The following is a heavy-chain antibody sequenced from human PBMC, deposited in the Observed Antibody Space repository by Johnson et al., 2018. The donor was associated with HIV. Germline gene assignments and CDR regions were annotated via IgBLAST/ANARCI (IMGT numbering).Heavy chain of an antibody. CDR2: INTKTDGETT. D-gene: IGHD2-21*02. Sequence: VQLVESGGALVQPGGSLRLSCAASGFTFINAWMNWVRQAPGKGLEWVGRINTKTDGETTDYAAAVKGRFTISRDDSKNTLYLQMNSLKTEDTAVYYCTTGRLLAAFDIWGQGTMVTVSS. J-gene: IGHJ3*02. V-gene: IGHV3-15*02. CDR3: TTGRLLAAFDI. CDR1: GFTFINAW.